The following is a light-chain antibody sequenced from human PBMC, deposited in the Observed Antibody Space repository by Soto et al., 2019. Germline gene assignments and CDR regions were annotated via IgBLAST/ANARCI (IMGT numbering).Light chain of an antibody. CDR2: AAY. Sequence: IVLTQSPGTLSLSPGEGATLSCRASQTISYRSLAWYQHTPGRAPRLLIYAAYSRAAGIPDRFSGSGSGTDFTLSISRLEPDDFAVYYCQHYDSSLFTFGPGTKVDIK. CDR3: QHYDSSLFT. J-gene: IGKJ3*01. V-gene: IGKV3-20*01. CDR1: QTISYRS.